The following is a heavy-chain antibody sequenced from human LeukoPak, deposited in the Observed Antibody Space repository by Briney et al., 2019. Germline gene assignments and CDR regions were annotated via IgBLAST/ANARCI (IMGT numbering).Heavy chain of an antibody. CDR2: INPKSGGT. J-gene: IGHJ4*02. CDR1: GYTFTDYY. Sequence: ASVKVSCKASGYTFTDYYMHWVRRAPGQGFEWMGWINPKSGGTNYAQKFQDWVTKTRDTSVTTVYMELSRLKSDDTAVYYCATQGNEQSFDYWGQGTLVTVSS. V-gene: IGHV1-2*04. CDR3: ATQGNEQSFDY. D-gene: IGHD1/OR15-1a*01.